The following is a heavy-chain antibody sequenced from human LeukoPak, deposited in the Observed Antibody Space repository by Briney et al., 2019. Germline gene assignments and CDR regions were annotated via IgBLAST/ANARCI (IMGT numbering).Heavy chain of an antibody. V-gene: IGHV3-48*01. Sequence: PGGSLRLSCTASGFTFSNYAIHWVRQAPGKGLEWVSYISSSSSTIYYADSVEGRFTISRDNAKNSLYLQMNSLRVEDTAVYYCARDPLHWNDGVDDSFDIWGQGTMVTVSS. CDR2: ISSSSSTI. CDR3: ARDPLHWNDGVDDSFDI. J-gene: IGHJ3*02. CDR1: GFTFSNYA. D-gene: IGHD1-1*01.